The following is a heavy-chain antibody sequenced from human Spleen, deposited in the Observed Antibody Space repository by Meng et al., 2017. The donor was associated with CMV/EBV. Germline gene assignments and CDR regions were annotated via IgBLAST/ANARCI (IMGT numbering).Heavy chain of an antibody. D-gene: IGHD3-9*01. J-gene: IGHJ6*02. CDR2: IDGRGHRT. CDR1: GFTFSGYE. Sequence: GGSLRLSCAASGFTFSGYEMNWVRLAPGKGLECVSSIDGRGHRTYYVDSVKGRFTISRDNSKNMLYLQMSSLRAEDTAVYHCAKVDKYYATDVWGQGTSVTVSS. CDR3: AKVDKYYATDV. V-gene: IGHV3-23*01.